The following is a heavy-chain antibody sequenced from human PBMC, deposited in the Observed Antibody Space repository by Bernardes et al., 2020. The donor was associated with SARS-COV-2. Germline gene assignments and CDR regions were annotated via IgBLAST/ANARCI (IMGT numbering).Heavy chain of an antibody. J-gene: IGHJ4*02. V-gene: IGHV1-8*01. CDR1: GYTFPSYN. CDR2: MSPNSNNL. CDR3: ALRSPSCGGACFLPY. D-gene: IGHD2-21*02. Sequence: ASVKVSCKASGYTFPSYNIDWVRQVPGKGLEWLGWMSPNSNNLGYAQKFQGRISMTRDVPLSTAYLEVFGLTSDDTATYYCALRSPSCGGACFLPYWGQGTLVTVSS.